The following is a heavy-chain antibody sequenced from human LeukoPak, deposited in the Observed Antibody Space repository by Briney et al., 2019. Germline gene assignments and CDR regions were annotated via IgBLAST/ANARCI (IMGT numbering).Heavy chain of an antibody. D-gene: IGHD6-13*01. CDR3: ARLVAAAGFLFYDYYYYMDV. CDR1: GGSFSGYY. Sequence: PSETLSLTCAVYGGSFSGYYWSWIRQPPGMGLEWIGEINHSGSTNYNPSLKSRVTISVDTSKNQFSLKLSSVTAADTAVYYCARLVAAAGFLFYDYYYYMDVWGKGTTVTVSS. CDR2: INHSGST. V-gene: IGHV4-34*01. J-gene: IGHJ6*03.